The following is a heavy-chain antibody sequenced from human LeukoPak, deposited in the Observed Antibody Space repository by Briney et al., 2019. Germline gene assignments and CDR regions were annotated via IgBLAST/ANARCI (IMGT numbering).Heavy chain of an antibody. V-gene: IGHV3-21*01. CDR2: ISSSSSYI. J-gene: IGHJ4*02. D-gene: IGHD4-11*01. CDR3: ARSTVTTGLAFDY. Sequence: GGSLRLSCAASGFTFSSYSMNWVRQAPGKGLEWVSSISSSSSYIYYADSAKGRFTISRDNAKNSLYLQMNSLRAEDTAVYYCARSTVTTGLAFDYWGQGTLVTVST. CDR1: GFTFSSYS.